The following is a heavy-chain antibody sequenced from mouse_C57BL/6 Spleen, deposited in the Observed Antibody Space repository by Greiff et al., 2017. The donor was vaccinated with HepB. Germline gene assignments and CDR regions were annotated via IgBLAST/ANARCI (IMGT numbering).Heavy chain of an antibody. CDR2: IWTGGGT. CDR3: ARNSITTVVATPYWYFDV. J-gene: IGHJ1*03. V-gene: IGHV2-9-1*01. D-gene: IGHD1-1*01. CDR1: GFSLTSYA. Sequence: QVQLKESGPGLVAPSQSLSITCTVSGFSLTSYAISWVRQPPGKGLEWLGVIWTGGGTNYNSALNSRLSISKDNSKSQVFLKMNSLQTDDTARYYCARNSITTVVATPYWYFDVWGTGTTVTVSS.